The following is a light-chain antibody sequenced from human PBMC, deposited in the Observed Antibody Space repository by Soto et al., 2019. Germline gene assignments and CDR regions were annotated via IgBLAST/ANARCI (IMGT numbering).Light chain of an antibody. J-gene: IGKJ4*01. CDR3: QLHNTWPGLS. CDR1: RSVGNN. V-gene: IGKV3-15*01. Sequence: EIVMTLTQSPATLSVSPGERATLSCTTSRSVGNNLAWYQQRPGQAPRLLMYGASTRATGTPPRFSGSGFGTEFTLTVSRVQTGEFAVFHCQLHNTWPGLSFSGGTKVAIK. CDR2: GAS.